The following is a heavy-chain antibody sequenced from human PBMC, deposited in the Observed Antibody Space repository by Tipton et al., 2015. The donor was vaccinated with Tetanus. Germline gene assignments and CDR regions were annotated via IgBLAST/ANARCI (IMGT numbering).Heavy chain of an antibody. Sequence: QLVQSGAEAKKPGESLRIYCKGSGYSFTSYWISWVRQMHGKGLEWMGRIDPSDSYTNYSPSFQGHVTISADKSISTAYLQWSSLKAPDTAMYYWARPSADRSGSSGWYRWGQGTLVTVSS. J-gene: IGHJ4*02. D-gene: IGHD6-19*01. CDR3: ARPSADRSGSSGWYR. CDR2: IDPSDSYT. V-gene: IGHV5-10-1*01. CDR1: GYSFTSYW.